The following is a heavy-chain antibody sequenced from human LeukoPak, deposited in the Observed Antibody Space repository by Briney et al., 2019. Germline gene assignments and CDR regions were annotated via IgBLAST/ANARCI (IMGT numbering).Heavy chain of an antibody. V-gene: IGHV3-30*03. D-gene: IGHD4-17*01. Sequence: GGSLRLSCAASGFTFSSYWMSWVRQAPGKGLEWVAVISYDGSNKYYADSVKGRFTISRDNSKNTLYLQMNSLRAEDTAVYYCARDLGDYEDYWGQGTLVTVSS. CDR3: ARDLGDYEDY. CDR2: ISYDGSNK. CDR1: GFTFSSYW. J-gene: IGHJ4*02.